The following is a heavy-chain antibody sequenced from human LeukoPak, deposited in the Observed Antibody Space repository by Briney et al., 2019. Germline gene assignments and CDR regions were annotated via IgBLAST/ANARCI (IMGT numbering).Heavy chain of an antibody. CDR1: GFTFRSFQ. CDR2: ISSSGGTI. Sequence: GGSLRLSCVASGFTFRSFQVNWVRQAPGKGLEWVSYISSSGGTIHYADSVKGRFTISRDNAKNSVSLQMDSLGAADTAFYYCAREDFNYGMDVWGQGTTVIVSS. J-gene: IGHJ6*02. CDR3: AREDFNYGMDV. V-gene: IGHV3-48*03.